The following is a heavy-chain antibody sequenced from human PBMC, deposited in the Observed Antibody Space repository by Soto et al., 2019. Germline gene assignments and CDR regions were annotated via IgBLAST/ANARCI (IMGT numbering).Heavy chain of an antibody. CDR3: ARGYYYGSGSYYTKDYGMDV. J-gene: IGHJ6*02. D-gene: IGHD3-10*01. V-gene: IGHV4-34*01. Sequence: PSETLSLTCAVYGGSFSGYYWSWIRQPPGKGLEWIGEINHSGSTNYNPSLKSRVTISVDTSKNQFSLKLSSVTAADTAVYYCARGYYYGSGSYYTKDYGMDVWGQGTTVTVSS. CDR2: INHSGST. CDR1: GGSFSGYY.